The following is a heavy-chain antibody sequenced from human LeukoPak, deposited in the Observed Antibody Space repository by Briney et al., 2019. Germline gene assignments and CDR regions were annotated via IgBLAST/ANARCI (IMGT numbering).Heavy chain of an antibody. CDR3: ARVGASYYDILTGYYYYYGMGV. V-gene: IGHV4-30-2*01. CDR1: GGSISSGGYS. CDR2: NYHSGST. J-gene: IGHJ6*02. Sequence: SQTLSLTCAVSGGSISSGGYSWSWIRQPPGKGLEWIGYNYHSGSTYYNPSLKSRVTISVDRSKNQFSLKLSSVTAADTAVYYCARVGASYYDILTGYYYYYGMGVWGQGTTVTVSS. D-gene: IGHD3-9*01.